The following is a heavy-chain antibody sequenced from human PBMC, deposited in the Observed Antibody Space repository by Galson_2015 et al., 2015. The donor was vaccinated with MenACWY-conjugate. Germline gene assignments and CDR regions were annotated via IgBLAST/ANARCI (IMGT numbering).Heavy chain of an antibody. Sequence: SVKVSCKASGYTFTAYAINWVRQAPGHGLEWLGWINTNTGNPTYAQGFTGRFVFSLDTSVSTAYLQISSLKAEDTAIYYCVRDPKLSSSCYLFDPWGQGTLVTVSS. CDR1: GYTFTAYA. CDR2: INTNTGNP. J-gene: IGHJ5*02. D-gene: IGHD6-13*01. CDR3: VRDPKLSSSCYLFDP. V-gene: IGHV7-4-1*02.